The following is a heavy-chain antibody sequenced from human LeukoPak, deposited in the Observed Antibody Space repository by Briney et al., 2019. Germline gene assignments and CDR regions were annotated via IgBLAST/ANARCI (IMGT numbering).Heavy chain of an antibody. D-gene: IGHD3-10*01. V-gene: IGHV3-30*03. CDR1: GFTFSSYG. Sequence: PGGSLRLSCAASGFTFSSYGMHWVRQAPGKGLEWVAVISYDGSNKYYADSVKGRFTISRDNSKNTLYLQMNSLRAEDTAVYYCAHPSRGFGGPPPDFDYWGQGTLVTVSS. CDR2: ISYDGSNK. CDR3: AHPSRGFGGPPPDFDY. J-gene: IGHJ4*02.